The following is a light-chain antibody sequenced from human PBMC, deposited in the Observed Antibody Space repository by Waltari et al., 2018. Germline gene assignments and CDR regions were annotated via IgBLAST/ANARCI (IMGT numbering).Light chain of an antibody. V-gene: IGLV3-1*01. J-gene: IGLJ2*01. Sequence: SFEVTQPPSVPVSPGQTAPLICTGDGLGAKYASCYQQEPGQSPLLVIFQDHKRPFGISERFSGSNSGNTATLTISGTQAMDEADYYCQAWHSSAVVFGGGTKLTVL. CDR3: QAWHSSAVV. CDR1: GLGAKY. CDR2: QDH.